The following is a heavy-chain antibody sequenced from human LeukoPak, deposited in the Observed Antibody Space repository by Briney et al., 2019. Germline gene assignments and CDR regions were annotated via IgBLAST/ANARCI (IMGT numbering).Heavy chain of an antibody. J-gene: IGHJ4*02. CDR2: IKSKTDGGTT. CDR1: GFTFSNAW. Sequence: GGSLRLSCAASGFTFSNAWMSWVRRAPGKGLEWVGRIKSKTDGGTTDYAAPVKGRFTISRDDSKNTLYLQMNSLKTEDTAVYYCTTGSLVVVDSSGYPIGDYWGQGTLVTVSS. V-gene: IGHV3-15*01. D-gene: IGHD3-22*01. CDR3: TTGSLVVVDSSGYPIGDY.